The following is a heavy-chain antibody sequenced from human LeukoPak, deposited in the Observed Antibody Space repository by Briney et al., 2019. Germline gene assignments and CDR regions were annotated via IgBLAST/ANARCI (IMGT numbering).Heavy chain of an antibody. CDR1: GFTFSSYS. D-gene: IGHD4-17*01. V-gene: IGHV3-48*02. CDR2: ISSSSSTI. Sequence: GGSLRLSCAASGFTFSSYSMNWVRRAPGKGLEWVSYISSSSSTIYYTDSVKGRFTISRDNAKNSLYLQMNSLRDEDTAVYYCASLRFYGDYADYWGQGTLVTVSS. CDR3: ASLRFYGDYADY. J-gene: IGHJ4*02.